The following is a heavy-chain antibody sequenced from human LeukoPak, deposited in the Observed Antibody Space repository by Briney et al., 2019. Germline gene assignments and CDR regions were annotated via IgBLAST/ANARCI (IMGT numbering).Heavy chain of an antibody. CDR1: GGSISSYY. D-gene: IGHD3-22*01. Sequence: SETLSLTCTVSGGSISSYYWSGIRQPPGKGLEWIWYIYYSGSTNYNPSLKSRVTISVDTSKNQFSLKLSSVTAADTAVYYCARGSVEGDYYDSSGPLDYWGQGNPGHRLL. V-gene: IGHV4-59*01. CDR3: ARGSVEGDYYDSSGPLDY. J-gene: IGHJ4*02. CDR2: IYYSGST.